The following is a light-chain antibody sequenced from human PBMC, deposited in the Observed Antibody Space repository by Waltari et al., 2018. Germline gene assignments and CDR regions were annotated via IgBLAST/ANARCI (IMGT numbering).Light chain of an antibody. J-gene: IGKJ5*01. V-gene: IGKV1-39*01. Sequence: DIQMTQSPSSLSASVGDRVTITCRASQSISSYLNWYQQKPGKAPNVLIFAASSLQSGVPSRFSGSGSVTDFTLTISSLQPEDFATYYCQQSYSAPITFGQGTRLEIK. CDR2: AAS. CDR3: QQSYSAPIT. CDR1: QSISSY.